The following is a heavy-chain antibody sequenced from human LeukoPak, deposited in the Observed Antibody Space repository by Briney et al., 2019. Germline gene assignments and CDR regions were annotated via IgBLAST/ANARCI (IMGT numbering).Heavy chain of an antibody. Sequence: PGGFLRLSCAASGFTFSSYEMNWVRQAPGKGLEWVSYISSSGDTIYYADPVKGRFTISRDNAHNSLYLQMNSLRAEDTAVHYCARLNYGDYGPSWDYWGQGSLVTVSS. CDR1: GFTFSSYE. J-gene: IGHJ4*02. V-gene: IGHV3-48*03. D-gene: IGHD4/OR15-4a*01. CDR3: ARLNYGDYGPSWDY. CDR2: ISSSGDTI.